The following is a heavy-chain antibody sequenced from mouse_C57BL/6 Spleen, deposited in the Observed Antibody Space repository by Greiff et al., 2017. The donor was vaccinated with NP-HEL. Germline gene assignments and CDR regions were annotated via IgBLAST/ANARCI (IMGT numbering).Heavy chain of an antibody. D-gene: IGHD2-12*01. Sequence: QVQLQQPGAELVKPGASVKLSCKASGYTFTSYWMHWVKQRPGQGLEWIGMIHPNSGSTNYNEKFKSKATLTVDKSSSTAYMQLSSLTSEDSAVYYCARRGDYKGAMDYWGKGTSVTVSS. CDR1: GYTFTSYW. V-gene: IGHV1-64*01. CDR3: ARRGDYKGAMDY. J-gene: IGHJ4*01. CDR2: IHPNSGST.